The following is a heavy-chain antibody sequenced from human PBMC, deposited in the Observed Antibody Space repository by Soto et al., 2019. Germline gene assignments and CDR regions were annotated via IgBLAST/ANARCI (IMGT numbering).Heavy chain of an antibody. J-gene: IGHJ6*02. CDR1: GFTFSSYG. V-gene: IGHV3-30*18. CDR3: AKDASSSWSYYYYYGMDV. D-gene: IGHD6-13*01. Sequence: GGSLRLSCAASGFTFSSYGMHWVRQAPGKGLEWVAVISYDGSNKYYADSVKGRFTISRDNSKNTLYLQMNSLRAEDTAVYYCAKDASSSWSYYYYYGMDVWGQGTTVTVSS. CDR2: ISYDGSNK.